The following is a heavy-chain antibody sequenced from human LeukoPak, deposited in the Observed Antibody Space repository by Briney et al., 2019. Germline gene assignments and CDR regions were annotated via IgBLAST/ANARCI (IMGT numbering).Heavy chain of an antibody. CDR2: ISGSDGSA. J-gene: IGHJ4*02. V-gene: IGHV3-23*01. D-gene: IGHD3-10*01. Sequence: GGSLRLSCAASGFIFSNYAMSWVRPAPGKGLEWVSSISGSDGSAYYADSVKGRFTISRDNSKNTLYLQMNSLRAEDTAIYYCAKAQRGSGTYYNPYFDYWGQGTLVTVSS. CDR3: AKAQRGSGTYYNPYFDY. CDR1: GFIFSNYA.